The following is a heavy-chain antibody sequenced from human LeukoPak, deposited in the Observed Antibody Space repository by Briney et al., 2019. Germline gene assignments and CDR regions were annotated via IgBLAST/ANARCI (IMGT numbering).Heavy chain of an antibody. J-gene: IGHJ6*03. CDR2: INPNSGGT. CDR1: GGTFSSYT. CDR3: ARDGTISYYMDV. Sequence: ASVKVSCNASGGTFSSYTISWVRQAPGQGLEWMGWINPNSGGTNYAQKFQGRVTMTRDTSISTAYMELSRLRSDDTAVYYCARDGTISYYMDVWGKGTTVTVSS. V-gene: IGHV1-2*02. D-gene: IGHD3-9*01.